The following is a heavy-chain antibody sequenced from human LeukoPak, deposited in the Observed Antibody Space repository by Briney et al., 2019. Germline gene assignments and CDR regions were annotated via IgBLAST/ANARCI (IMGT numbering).Heavy chain of an antibody. V-gene: IGHV4-39*07. J-gene: IGHJ4*02. CDR2: IYYSGST. CDR3: ARRGIVVRSFDY. D-gene: IGHD3-22*01. CDR1: GGSISSSSYY. Sequence: PSETLSLTCTVSGGSISSSSYYWGWIRQPPGKGLEWIGSIYYSGSTYYNPSLKSRVTISVDTSKNQFSLKLSSVTAADTAVYYCARRGIVVRSFDYWGQGTLVTVSS.